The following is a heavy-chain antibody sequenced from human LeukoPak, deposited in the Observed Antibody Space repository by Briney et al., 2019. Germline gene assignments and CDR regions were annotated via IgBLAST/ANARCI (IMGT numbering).Heavy chain of an antibody. V-gene: IGHV1-69*13. Sequence: ASVKVSCKASGGTFSSYAISWVRQAPGQGLEWMGGIIPIFGTANYAQKFQGRVTITADEPTSTAYMELSSLRSEDTAVYYCASGSHCTNGVCYTRPLDAFDIWGQGTMVTVSS. CDR2: IIPIFGTA. CDR3: ASGSHCTNGVCYTRPLDAFDI. CDR1: GGTFSSYA. J-gene: IGHJ3*02. D-gene: IGHD2-8*01.